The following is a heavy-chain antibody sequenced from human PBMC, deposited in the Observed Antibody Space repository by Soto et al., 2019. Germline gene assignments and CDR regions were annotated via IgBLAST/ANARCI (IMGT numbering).Heavy chain of an antibody. CDR2: VYFNGNT. CDR3: ASVTFGGVVLAH. V-gene: IGHV4-59*01. J-gene: IGHJ4*02. D-gene: IGHD3-16*01. Sequence: SETLSLTCTVSAASFSKYYWTWIRQPPGKGLEWIGYVYFNGNTNYNPSLKRRVSISIDTSKNQISLTLNSVTAADTAVYYCASVTFGGVVLAHWGQGTLVTVSA. CDR1: AASFSKYY.